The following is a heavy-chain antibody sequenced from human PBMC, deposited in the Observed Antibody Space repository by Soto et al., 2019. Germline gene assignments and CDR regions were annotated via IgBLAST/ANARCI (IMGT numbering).Heavy chain of an antibody. J-gene: IGHJ4*02. CDR3: ARVSNGDLGGY. CDR2: INAGTGKT. CDR1: GFTFSEYG. D-gene: IGHD4-17*01. Sequence: VRLEQSGAEVKKPGASVRLSCKTSGFTFSEYGLHWVRQAPGQSFEWMGWINAGTGKTEYSQVFQGRVTISSDTSTTTVYMDVTNWNLQDTAVYFCARVSNGDLGGYWGQGTLVTVSS. V-gene: IGHV1-3*01.